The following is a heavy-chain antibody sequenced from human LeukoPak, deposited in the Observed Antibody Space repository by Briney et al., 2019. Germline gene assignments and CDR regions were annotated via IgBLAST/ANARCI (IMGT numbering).Heavy chain of an antibody. CDR2: INAGNGDDT. D-gene: IGHD6-13*01. CDR3: ARSGSNWSCDS. J-gene: IGHJ4*02. CDR1: GYAFPHYG. V-gene: IGHV1-3*01. Sequence: ASVKISCKASGYAFPHYGVQWVRQAPGQTLEWMGWINAGNGDDTKYSQKFQARLTMTTDTSATTVYMELNSLRSEDTAVYYCARSGSNWSCDSWGQGTLVTVSS.